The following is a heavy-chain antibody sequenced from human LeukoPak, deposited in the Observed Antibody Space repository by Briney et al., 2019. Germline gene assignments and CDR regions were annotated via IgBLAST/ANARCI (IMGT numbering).Heavy chain of an antibody. CDR2: ISRSGSTI. CDR1: GFTFSTNS. J-gene: IGHJ4*02. D-gene: IGHD7-27*01. V-gene: IGHV3-48*01. CDR3: ALANWGSPFDY. Sequence: QTGGSLRLSCTASGFTFSTNSINWVRQAPGKGLEWVSYISRSGSTIYYADSVKGRFTISRDNAKNSLYLQMNSLRAEDTAVYYCALANWGSPFDYWGQGTLVTVSS.